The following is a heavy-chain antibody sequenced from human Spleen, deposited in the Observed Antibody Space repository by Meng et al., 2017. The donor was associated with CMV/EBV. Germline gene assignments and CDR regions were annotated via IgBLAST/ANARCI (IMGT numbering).Heavy chain of an antibody. CDR3: ARELGAAARSY. CDR1: GGSFSGYY. V-gene: IGHV4-34*01. D-gene: IGHD6-13*01. CDR2: INHSGST. J-gene: IGHJ4*02. Sequence: QVQLQPWGAGLLKPSETLSLTCAVYGGSFSGYYWSWIRQPPGKGLEWIGEINHSGSTNYNPSLKSRVTISVDTSKNQFSLKLSSVTAADTAVYYCARELGAAARSYWGQGTLVTVSS.